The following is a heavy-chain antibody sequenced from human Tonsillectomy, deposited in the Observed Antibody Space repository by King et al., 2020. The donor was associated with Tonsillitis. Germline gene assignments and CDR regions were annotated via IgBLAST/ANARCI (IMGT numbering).Heavy chain of an antibody. Sequence: TLKESGPTLVKPTQTLTLTCTFSGFSLSTSGVGVGWIRQPPGKALEWLALIYWNDDKRYSPSLKSRLTITKDTSKNQVVLTMTNMDPVDTATYYCAQSMTTGWIGYYYDYGMDVWGQGTTVTVPS. CDR1: GFSLSTSGVG. CDR2: IYWNDDK. V-gene: IGHV2-5*01. J-gene: IGHJ6*02. CDR3: AQSMTTGWIGYYYDYGMDV. D-gene: IGHD4-11*01.